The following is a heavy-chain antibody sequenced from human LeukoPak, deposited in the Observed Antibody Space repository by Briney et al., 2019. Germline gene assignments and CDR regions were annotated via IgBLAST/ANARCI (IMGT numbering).Heavy chain of an antibody. V-gene: IGHV3-23*01. CDR2: ISGSGGPT. CDR1: GFTFSSYA. Sequence: GGSLRLSYAASGFTFSSYAMNWVRQAPGKGLEWVSVISGSGGPTYSADSVKGRFTISRDNFKNTLYLQMNSLRAEDTAVYYCAKDHSGRAFDYWGQGTLVTVSS. J-gene: IGHJ4*02. CDR3: AKDHSGRAFDY. D-gene: IGHD6-19*01.